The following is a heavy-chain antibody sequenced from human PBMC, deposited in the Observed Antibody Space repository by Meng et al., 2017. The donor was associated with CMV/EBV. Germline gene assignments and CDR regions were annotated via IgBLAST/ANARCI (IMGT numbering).Heavy chain of an antibody. CDR2: IYYRGST. J-gene: IGHJ5*02. CDR1: GGTISSSSYY. V-gene: IGHV4-39*01. CDR3: ASPYCSSTSCYTGNWFDP. Sequence: GSLRLSCTVSGGTISSSSYYWGWIRQPPGKGLEWSGSIYYRGSTYYNPSLKSRVTISVDTSKNQFSLKLSSVTAADTAVYSCASPYCSSTSCYTGNWFDPWGQGTLVTVSS. D-gene: IGHD2-2*02.